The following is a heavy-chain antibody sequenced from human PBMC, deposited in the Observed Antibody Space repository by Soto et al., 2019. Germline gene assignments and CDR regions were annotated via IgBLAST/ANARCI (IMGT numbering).Heavy chain of an antibody. CDR3: ARGGDIVMVVGGYYFDY. J-gene: IGHJ4*02. V-gene: IGHV4-34*01. Sequence: QVQLQQWGAGLLKPSETLSLTCAVYGGSFSGYYWSWIRQPPGKGLEWIGEINHSGSTNYNPSLKSRVTISVDTSKNQFSLKLSSVTAADTAVYYCARGGDIVMVVGGYYFDYWGQGTLVTVSS. CDR2: INHSGST. CDR1: GGSFSGYY. D-gene: IGHD2-15*01.